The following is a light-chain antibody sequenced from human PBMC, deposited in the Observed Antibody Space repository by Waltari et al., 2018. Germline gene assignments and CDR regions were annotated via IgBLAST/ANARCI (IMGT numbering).Light chain of an antibody. V-gene: IGLV2-11*01. J-gene: IGLJ3*02. CDR2: DVS. CDR3: CAYAGSYFMV. CDR1: SSDVGGHDY. Sequence: QSALTQPRSVSGSPGQSVTISCTGTSSDVGGHDYVSWYQQYPGKGPKPIFYDVSKRPSGVPYRFSASKSGNTASLTISGLQPEDEADYYCCAYAGSYFMVFGGGTRLTVL.